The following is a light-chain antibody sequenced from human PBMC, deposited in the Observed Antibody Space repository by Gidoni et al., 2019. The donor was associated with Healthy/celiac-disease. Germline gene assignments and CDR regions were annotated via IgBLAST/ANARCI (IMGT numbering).Light chain of an antibody. J-gene: IGLJ2*01. CDR1: KLGDKY. CDR3: QAWDSSTLVV. CDR2: QDS. Sequence: SYELTQPPSVSVSPGHTASITCSGDKLGDKYACWYQQKPGQSPVLVIYQDSKRPSVIPERFSGSNSGNTATLTISGTQAMDEADYYCQAWDSSTLVVFGGGTKLTVL. V-gene: IGLV3-1*01.